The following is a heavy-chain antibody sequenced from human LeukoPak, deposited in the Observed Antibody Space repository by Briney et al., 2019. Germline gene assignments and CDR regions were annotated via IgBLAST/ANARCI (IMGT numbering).Heavy chain of an antibody. CDR3: VREGEGPLSKDFDY. J-gene: IGHJ4*02. V-gene: IGHV1-2*02. CDR2: IGPHSTFT. D-gene: IGHD2-21*01. Sequence: GASMKVSCKSSGFTFTDHYIHWVRQGPGQGLEWMGYIGPHSTFTSSPQEFQGRVTMTRDASMSTAYMELTRLTADDTAVYYCVREGEGPLSKDFDYWGQGPLVTVSS. CDR1: GFTFTDHY.